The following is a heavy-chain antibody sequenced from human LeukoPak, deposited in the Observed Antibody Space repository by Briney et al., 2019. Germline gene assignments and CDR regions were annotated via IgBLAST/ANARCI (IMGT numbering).Heavy chain of an antibody. V-gene: IGHV1-69*06. Sequence: SVKVSCKASGGTFTSYANSWVRQAPGQGLEWMGGIIPIFGTANYAQKFQGRVTITADKSTSTAYMDLSSRRSEDTAVYYCARGTVVLQSAYYFDYWGQGTLVTVSS. CDR3: ARGTVVLQSAYYFDY. CDR2: IIPIFGTA. J-gene: IGHJ4*02. CDR1: GGTFTSYA. D-gene: IGHD4-23*01.